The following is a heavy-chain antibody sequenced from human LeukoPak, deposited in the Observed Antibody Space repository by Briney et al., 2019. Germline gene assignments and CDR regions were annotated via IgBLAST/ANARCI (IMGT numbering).Heavy chain of an antibody. J-gene: IGHJ3*02. CDR3: AREQQLVHAFDI. CDR2: ISSSSSYI. CDR1: GFTFSSFS. D-gene: IGHD6-13*01. V-gene: IGHV3-21*01. Sequence: GGSLRLSCAASGFTFSSFSMNWVRQAPGKGPEWVSSISSSSSYIYYADSVKGRFTISRDNAKNSLYLQMNSLRAEDTAVYYCAREQQLVHAFDIWGQGTMVTVSS.